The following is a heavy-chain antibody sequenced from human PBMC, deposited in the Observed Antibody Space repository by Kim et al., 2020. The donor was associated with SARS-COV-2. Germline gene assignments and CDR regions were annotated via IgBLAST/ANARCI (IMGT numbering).Heavy chain of an antibody. D-gene: IGHD6-13*01. CDR3: ARELHIAEAGPSDY. J-gene: IGHJ4*02. Sequence: ADSVKRRFTISRDNSKNTLYLQMNSLRAEDTAVYYCARELHIAEAGPSDYWGQGALVTVSS. V-gene: IGHV3-66*01.